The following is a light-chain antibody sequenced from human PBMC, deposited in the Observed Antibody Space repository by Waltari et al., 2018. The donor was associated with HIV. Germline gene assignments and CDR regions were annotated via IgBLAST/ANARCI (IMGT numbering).Light chain of an antibody. CDR1: NSNFGANS. Sequence: QSVLTQPPSASGTPGQRVTISCSGSNSNFGANSVYWYQQFPGAAPQLLIYRNSQRPSWVPDRCSGSKSGTSASLAISGLRSDDEANYYCATWDDSLSLWVFGGGTKLTVL. CDR2: RNS. V-gene: IGLV1-47*01. CDR3: ATWDDSLSLWV. J-gene: IGLJ3*02.